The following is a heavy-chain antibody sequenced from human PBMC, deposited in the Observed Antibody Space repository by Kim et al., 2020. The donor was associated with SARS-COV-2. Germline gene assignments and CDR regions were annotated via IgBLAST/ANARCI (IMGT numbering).Heavy chain of an antibody. J-gene: IGHJ4*02. V-gene: IGHV3-30*02. CDR2: NK. D-gene: IGHD3-16*01. Sequence: NKYDADSVKGRFTISRDNSKNTLYLQMNSLRAEDTAVYYCAKDGGDGYYWGQGTLVTVSS. CDR3: AKDGGDGYY.